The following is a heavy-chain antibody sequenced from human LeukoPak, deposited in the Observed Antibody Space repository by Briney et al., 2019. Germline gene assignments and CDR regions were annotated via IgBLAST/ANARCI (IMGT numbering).Heavy chain of an antibody. CDR2: ISGSGGST. D-gene: IGHD2-8*01. V-gene: IGHV3-23*01. Sequence: GGSLRLSCAASRFTFSSYAMSWVRQAPGKGLEWVSAISGSGGSTYYTDSVKGRFTVSRDNAKNSLYLQMNSLRAEDTAVYYCAREGYCTNGVCYAGAAFDYWGQGTLVTVSS. J-gene: IGHJ4*02. CDR3: AREGYCTNGVCYAGAAFDY. CDR1: RFTFSSYA.